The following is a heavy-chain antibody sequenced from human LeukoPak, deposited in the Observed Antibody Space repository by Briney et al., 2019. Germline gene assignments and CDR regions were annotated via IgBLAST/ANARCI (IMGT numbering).Heavy chain of an antibody. CDR1: GFSLSTSGMC. V-gene: IGHV2-70*11. J-gene: IGHJ5*02. D-gene: IGHD1-26*01. CDR3: ARSRMVVGATTIGWFDP. Sequence: GSGPTLVNPTQTLTLTCTFSGFSLSTSGMCVSWIRQPPGKALEWLARIDWDDDKYYSTSLKTRLTISKDTSKNQVVLTMTNMDPVDTATYYCARSRMVVGATTIGWFDPWGQGTLVTVSS. CDR2: IDWDDDK.